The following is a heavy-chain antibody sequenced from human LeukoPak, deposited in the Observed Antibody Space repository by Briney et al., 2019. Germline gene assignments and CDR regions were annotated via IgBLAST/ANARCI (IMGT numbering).Heavy chain of an antibody. Sequence: GASVKVSCKASGYTFTNYGISWVRQAPGQGLEWMGWISAYNGNTNYAQKLQGRVTMTTDTSTSTAYMELRSLRSDDTAVYYCARDYYYYDSSGYYSSNWFDPWGQGTLVTVSS. CDR3: ARDYYYYDSSGYYSSNWFDP. CDR1: GYTFTNYG. CDR2: ISAYNGNT. J-gene: IGHJ5*02. V-gene: IGHV1-18*01. D-gene: IGHD3-22*01.